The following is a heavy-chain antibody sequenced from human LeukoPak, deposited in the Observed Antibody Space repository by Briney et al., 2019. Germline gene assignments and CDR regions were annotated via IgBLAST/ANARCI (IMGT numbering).Heavy chain of an antibody. J-gene: IGHJ4*02. CDR2: VSAYADNT. Sequence: GASVKVSCKASGYTVTSYGITWVRQAPGQGLEWMGWVSAYADNTNYVQRIQGRVTMTTDTSTSTAYMELRSLRSDDTAVYYCARDCIGCHGFDYWGQGTLVTVSS. CDR1: GYTVTSYG. V-gene: IGHV1-18*01. CDR3: ARDCIGCHGFDY. D-gene: IGHD2-15*01.